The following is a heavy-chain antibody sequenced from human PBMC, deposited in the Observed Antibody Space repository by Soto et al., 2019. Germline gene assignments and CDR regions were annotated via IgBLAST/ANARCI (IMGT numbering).Heavy chain of an antibody. CDR1: GFTFSSYW. D-gene: IGHD3-10*01. Sequence: EGSLRLSCAASGFTFSSYWMHWVRQAPGKGLVWVSRINSDGSSTSYADSVKGRFTISRDNAKNTLYLQMNSLRAEDTAVYYCAREGGLLWAGELSPGDYWGQGTLVTVSS. V-gene: IGHV3-74*01. CDR2: INSDGSST. CDR3: AREGGLLWAGELSPGDY. J-gene: IGHJ4*02.